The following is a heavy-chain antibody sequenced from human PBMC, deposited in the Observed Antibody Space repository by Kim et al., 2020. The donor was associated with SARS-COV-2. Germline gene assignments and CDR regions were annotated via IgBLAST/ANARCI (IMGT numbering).Heavy chain of an antibody. V-gene: IGHV3-7*01. CDR1: GFTFSYYW. Sequence: GGSLRLSCAASGFTFSYYWMTWFRQAPGKGPEWVASIQLDGSEKYYVDSVKGRFTISRDNAENSLYLQMNSLRAEDTAVYYCARHPFDYWGQGTLVTVSS. CDR2: IQLDGSEK. J-gene: IGHJ4*02. CDR3: ARHPFDY.